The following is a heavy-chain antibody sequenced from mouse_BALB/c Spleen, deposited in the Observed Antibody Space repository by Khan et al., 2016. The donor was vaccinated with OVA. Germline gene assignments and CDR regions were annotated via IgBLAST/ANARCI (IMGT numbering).Heavy chain of an antibody. V-gene: IGHV1-7*01. J-gene: IGHJ2*01. CDR1: GYTFTTYW. Sequence: QDGAELAKPGASVKMSCKASGYTFTTYWMHWVKQRPGQGLEWIGYINPTYGYTDYNEKFKDRATLSADKSSSTAYIQLSSLTSEDSAVYYCTRDRIDYWGQGTTLTVSS. CDR3: TRDRIDY. CDR2: INPTYGYT.